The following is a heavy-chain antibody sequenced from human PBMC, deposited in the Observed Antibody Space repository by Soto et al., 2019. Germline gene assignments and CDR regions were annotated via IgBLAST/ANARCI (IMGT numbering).Heavy chain of an antibody. CDR2: ISYDGSNK. CDR3: AKDLQWLVQGPYY. J-gene: IGHJ4*02. V-gene: IGHV3-30*18. Sequence: GGARRDSCGAAGFTFSNYGMHWGRQVPGKGLEWVAVISYDGSNKYYADSVKGRFTISRDNSKNTLFLQMNSLRAEDTAVYYCAKDLQWLVQGPYYWGQGTLVTVSS. D-gene: IGHD6-19*01. CDR1: GFTFSNYG.